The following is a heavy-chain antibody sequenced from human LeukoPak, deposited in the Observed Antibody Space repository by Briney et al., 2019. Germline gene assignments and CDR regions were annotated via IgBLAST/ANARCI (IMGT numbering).Heavy chain of an antibody. CDR2: ISYDGSNK. CDR3: AKVVFGSGSYSFDY. Sequence: RGSLRLSCAASGFTFSSYGMHWVRQAPGKGLEWVAVISYDGSNKYYADSVKGRFTISRDNSKNTLYLQMNSLRAEDTAVYYCAKVVFGSGSYSFDYWGQGTLDTVSS. CDR1: GFTFSSYG. J-gene: IGHJ4*02. V-gene: IGHV3-30*18. D-gene: IGHD3-10*01.